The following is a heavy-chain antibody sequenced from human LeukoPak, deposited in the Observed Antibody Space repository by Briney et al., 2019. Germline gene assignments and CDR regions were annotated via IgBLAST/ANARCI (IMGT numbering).Heavy chain of an antibody. D-gene: IGHD3-10*01. CDR2: INPNSGGT. CDR3: AKATGGGLYYYGSGSWPQYYYGMDV. Sequence: GASVKVSCKASGYTFTSYGISWVRQAPGQGLEWMGWINPNSGGTNYAQKFQGWVTMTRDTSISTAYMELSRLRSDDTAVYYCAKATGGGLYYYGSGSWPQYYYGMDVWGQGTTVTVSS. V-gene: IGHV1-2*04. CDR1: GYTFTSYG. J-gene: IGHJ6*02.